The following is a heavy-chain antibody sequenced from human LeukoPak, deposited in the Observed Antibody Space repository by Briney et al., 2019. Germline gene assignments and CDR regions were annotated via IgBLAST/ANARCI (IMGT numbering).Heavy chain of an antibody. V-gene: IGHV3-7*01. J-gene: IGHJ4*02. CDR1: GFIFSSYW. CDR2: IKQDGSEK. D-gene: IGHD4-17*01. CDR3: ARDRLYGPPDY. Sequence: GGSLRLSCAASGFIFSSYWMSWVRQAPGKGLEWVANIKQDGSEKYYVDSAKGRFTISRDNAKHSLYLQMNSLRAEDTAVYYCARDRLYGPPDYWGQGTLVTVSS.